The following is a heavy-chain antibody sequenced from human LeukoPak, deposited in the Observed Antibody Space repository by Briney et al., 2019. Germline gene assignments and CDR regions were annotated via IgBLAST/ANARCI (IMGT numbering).Heavy chain of an antibody. V-gene: IGHV4-59*01. CDR3: ARGAWSLDY. Sequence: SEPLSLTCTVSGGSISGYGWSWLRQPPGKGLEWIAYFHKSGSTDYNPSLKSRVIISADTSRNQLFLQVSSLTATDTAVYYCARGAWSLDYWGQGTLVTVSS. J-gene: IGHJ4*02. CDR2: FHKSGST. CDR1: GGSISGYG. D-gene: IGHD2-15*01.